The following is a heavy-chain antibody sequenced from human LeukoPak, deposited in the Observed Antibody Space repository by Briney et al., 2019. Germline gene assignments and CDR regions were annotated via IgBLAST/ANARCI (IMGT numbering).Heavy chain of an antibody. CDR1: GGSISSYY. D-gene: IGHD4-11*01. CDR2: IYYSGGT. CDR3: ARRVDYNRPFDY. Sequence: SETLSLTCTVSGGSISSYYWSWIRQPPGKGLEWIGYIYYSGGTNYNPSLKSRVTISVDTSKNQSSLKLSSVTAADTAVYYCARRVDYNRPFDYWGQGTLVTVSS. J-gene: IGHJ4*02. V-gene: IGHV4-59*08.